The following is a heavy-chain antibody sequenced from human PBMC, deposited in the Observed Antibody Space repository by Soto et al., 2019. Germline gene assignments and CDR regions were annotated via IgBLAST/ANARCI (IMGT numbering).Heavy chain of an antibody. D-gene: IGHD4-4*01. CDR1: GFTFSNYG. V-gene: IGHV3-30*18. J-gene: IGHJ4*02. CDR2: ISYDGSHE. Sequence: LRLSCAASGFTFSNYGMHWVRQTPGKGLEWVAVISYDGSHEFYADSVKGRFTISRDNSKNTLYLQMNSLRAEDTAVYYCAKVWVTTRIQSDYWGQGTLVTVSS. CDR3: AKVWVTTRIQSDY.